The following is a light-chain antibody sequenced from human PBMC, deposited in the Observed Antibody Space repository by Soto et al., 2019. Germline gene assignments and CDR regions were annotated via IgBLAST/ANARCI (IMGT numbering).Light chain of an antibody. CDR1: SSDIGGYNY. V-gene: IGLV2-14*01. CDR3: SSYTSRSTLV. CDR2: EVS. Sequence: QSALTQPASVSGSPGQSITISCTGTSSDIGGYNYVSWYQQHPGKVPKLMIYEVSYRPSGVSNRFSGSKSGNTASLTISGLQAEDEADYYCSSYTSRSTLVFGPGTKLTVL. J-gene: IGLJ1*01.